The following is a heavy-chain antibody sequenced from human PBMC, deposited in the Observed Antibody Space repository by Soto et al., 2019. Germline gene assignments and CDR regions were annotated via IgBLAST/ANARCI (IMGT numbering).Heavy chain of an antibody. CDR2: IWYDGSNK. CDR3: ARDPDPYYDLGYGMDV. D-gene: IGHD3-3*01. V-gene: IGHV3-33*01. Sequence: GGSLRLSCAASGFTFSSYGMHWVRQAPGKGLEWVAVIWYDGSNKYYADSVKGRFTISRDNSKNTLYLKMNSLRAEDTAVYYCARDPDPYYDLGYGMDVWGQGTTVTVSS. CDR1: GFTFSSYG. J-gene: IGHJ6*02.